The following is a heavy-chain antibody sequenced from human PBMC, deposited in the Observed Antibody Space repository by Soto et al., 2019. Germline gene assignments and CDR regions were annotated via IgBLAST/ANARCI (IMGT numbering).Heavy chain of an antibody. CDR3: AKEGRYSSSRGYFDY. CDR1: GFTFSSYG. D-gene: IGHD6-13*01. CDR2: ISGSGGST. J-gene: IGHJ4*02. V-gene: IGHV3-23*01. Sequence: EVPLLESGGGLVQPGGSLRLSCAASGFTFSSYGMSWVRQAPGKGLEWVSGISGSGGSTYYADSVKGRFTISRDNPKNTLYLQVNSLRAEDTAVYYCAKEGRYSSSRGYFDYWGQGTLVTVSS.